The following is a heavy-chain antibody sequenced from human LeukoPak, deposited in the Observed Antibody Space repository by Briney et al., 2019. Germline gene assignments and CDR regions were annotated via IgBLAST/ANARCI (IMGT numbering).Heavy chain of an antibody. Sequence: ASVTVSCKASGYTLTDYYIHWVRQAPGQGLEWMGWINPNNGGTNYAQKFRGRVTMTRDTPMSSAYMELSRLGSDDTAVYYCGRDPHRSYYYMDVWGKGTTVTVSS. CDR2: INPNNGGT. V-gene: IGHV1-2*02. D-gene: IGHD3-16*02. J-gene: IGHJ6*03. CDR1: GYTLTDYY. CDR3: GRDPHRSYYYMDV.